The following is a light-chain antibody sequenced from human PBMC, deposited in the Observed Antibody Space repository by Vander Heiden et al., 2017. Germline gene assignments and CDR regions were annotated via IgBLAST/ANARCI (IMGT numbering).Light chain of an antibody. J-gene: IGLJ2*01. CDR2: RDI. CDR1: NIGSKN. Sequence: SYELTQPLSVSVALGQTARITCGGNNIGSKNVHWYQQKPGQAPVLAIYRDIIRPSGIPERFSGSNSGNTATLTISRAQAGDEADYYCQVWDSSALFGGGTKLTVL. V-gene: IGLV3-9*01. CDR3: QVWDSSAL.